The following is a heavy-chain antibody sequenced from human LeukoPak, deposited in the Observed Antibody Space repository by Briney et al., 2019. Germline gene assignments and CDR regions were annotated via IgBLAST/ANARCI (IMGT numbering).Heavy chain of an antibody. CDR1: GFTFSSYA. CDR3: AKTPFLYRREHMDV. V-gene: IGHV3-23*01. J-gene: IGHJ6*03. D-gene: IGHD1-1*01. Sequence: GGSLRLSCAASGFTFSSYAMSWVRQAPGKGLEWVSAISGSGGSTYYADSVKGRFTISRDNSKNTLYLQMNSLRAEDTAVYYCAKTPFLYRREHMDVWGKGTTVTVSS. CDR2: ISGSGGST.